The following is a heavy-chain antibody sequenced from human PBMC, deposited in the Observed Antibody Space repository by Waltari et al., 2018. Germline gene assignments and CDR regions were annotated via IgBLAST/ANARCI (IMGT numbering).Heavy chain of an antibody. CDR1: GYTFTSYA. V-gene: IGHV1-3*01. Sequence: QVQLVQSGAEVKKPGASVKVSCKASGYTFTSYAMHWVRQAPGQRLEWMGWINAGNGNKKYAQKFQGRGTITRDTSASTAYMELSSLRSEDTAGYYCARDEARGSSSWSFDPWGQGTLVTVSS. D-gene: IGHD6-13*01. CDR2: INAGNGNK. CDR3: ARDEARGSSSWSFDP. J-gene: IGHJ5*02.